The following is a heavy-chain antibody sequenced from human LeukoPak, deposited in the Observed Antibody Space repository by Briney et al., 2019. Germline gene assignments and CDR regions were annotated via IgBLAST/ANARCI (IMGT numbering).Heavy chain of an antibody. Sequence: GGSLRLSCVASDFNFRSNWMDWVRQAPGKGLEWVANIKGDGSEKNYVDSVKGRFSISRDNAKNSLYLEMNSLRAEDTGAYYCAKEGDWNLDYWGQGALVTVSS. D-gene: IGHD1-1*01. V-gene: IGHV3-7*04. CDR2: IKGDGSEK. CDR3: AKEGDWNLDY. J-gene: IGHJ4*02. CDR1: DFNFRSNW.